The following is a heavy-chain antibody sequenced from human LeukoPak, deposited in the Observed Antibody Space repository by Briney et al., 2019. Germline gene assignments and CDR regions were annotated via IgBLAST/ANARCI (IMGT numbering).Heavy chain of an antibody. D-gene: IGHD3-16*02. Sequence: PGGSLRLSRAASEFTFNSYGMHWVRQAPGKGLEWVAFIRYDGSNKYYADSVKGRFTISRDNSKNTLYLQMNSLRAEDTAVYYCATSMITFGGVIVSDAFDIWGQGTMVTVSS. J-gene: IGHJ3*02. V-gene: IGHV3-30*02. CDR1: EFTFNSYG. CDR2: IRYDGSNK. CDR3: ATSMITFGGVIVSDAFDI.